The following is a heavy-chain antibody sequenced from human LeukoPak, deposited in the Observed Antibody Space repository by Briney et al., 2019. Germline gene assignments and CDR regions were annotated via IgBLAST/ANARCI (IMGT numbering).Heavy chain of an antibody. D-gene: IGHD3-16*01. CDR1: GGSISSSNW. Sequence: SGTLSLTCAVSGGSISSSNWWSWVRQPPGKGLEWIGEIYHSGSTNYNPSLKSRVTISVDTSKNQFSLKLSSVTAADTAVYYCARGISSHTPLEKEGGRGPFDIWGQGTMVTVSS. V-gene: IGHV4-4*02. J-gene: IGHJ3*02. CDR3: ARGISSHTPLEKEGGRGPFDI. CDR2: IYHSGST.